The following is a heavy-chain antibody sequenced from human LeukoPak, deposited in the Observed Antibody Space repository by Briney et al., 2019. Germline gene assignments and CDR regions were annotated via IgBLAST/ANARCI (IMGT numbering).Heavy chain of an antibody. Sequence: GGSLRLSCAPAGLTFSGSAMHCVSQASGKGLEWVGRIRSKANSYATAYAASVKGRFTISRDDSKNTAYLQMNSLKTEDTAVYYCAKDDAWLRFGEWSQGTLVTVSS. CDR3: AKDDAWLRFGE. CDR1: GLTFSGSA. J-gene: IGHJ4*02. V-gene: IGHV3-73*01. CDR2: IRSKANSYAT. D-gene: IGHD3-10*01.